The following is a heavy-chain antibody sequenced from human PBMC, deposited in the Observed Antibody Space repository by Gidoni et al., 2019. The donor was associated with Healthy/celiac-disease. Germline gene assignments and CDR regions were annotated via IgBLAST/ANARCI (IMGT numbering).Heavy chain of an antibody. CDR3: ARQSSTTEENNDY. Sequence: QLQLQESGPGLGKPSETLSLTCTGAGGSISSSSYYWGWIRQPPGKGLEWIGSIYYSGSTYYNPSLKSRVTISVDPSKNQFSLKLSSVTAADTAVYYCARQSSTTEENNDYWGQGTLVTVSS. D-gene: IGHD4-17*01. J-gene: IGHJ4*02. CDR2: IYYSGST. V-gene: IGHV4-39*01. CDR1: GGSISSSSYY.